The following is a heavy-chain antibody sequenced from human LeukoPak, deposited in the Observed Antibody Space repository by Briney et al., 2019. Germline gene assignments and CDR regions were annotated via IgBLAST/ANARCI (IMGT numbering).Heavy chain of an antibody. CDR1: GYTFTAYA. D-gene: IGHD3-22*01. V-gene: IGHV1-2*02. CDR3: ARGRYYDSSGLDAFDI. Sequence: ASVKVSCKASGYTFTAYAMIWVRQAPGQGLEWMGWINPNSGGTNYAQKFQGRVTMTRDTSISTAYMELSRLRSDDTAVYYCARGRYYDSSGLDAFDIWGQGTMVTVSS. CDR2: INPNSGGT. J-gene: IGHJ3*02.